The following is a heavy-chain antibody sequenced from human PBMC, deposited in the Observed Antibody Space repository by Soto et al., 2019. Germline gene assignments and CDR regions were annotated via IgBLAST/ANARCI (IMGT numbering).Heavy chain of an antibody. CDR1: GGTFSSYA. J-gene: IGHJ4*02. Sequence: SVKVSCKASGGTFSSYAISWVRQAPGQGLEWMGGIIPIFGTANYAQKFQGRVTITADESTSTAYMELSSLRSEDTAVYYCARDGPHPDYYDSSGYYGGFDYWGQGTLVTVSS. CDR3: ARDGPHPDYYDSSGYYGGFDY. D-gene: IGHD3-22*01. V-gene: IGHV1-69*13. CDR2: IIPIFGTA.